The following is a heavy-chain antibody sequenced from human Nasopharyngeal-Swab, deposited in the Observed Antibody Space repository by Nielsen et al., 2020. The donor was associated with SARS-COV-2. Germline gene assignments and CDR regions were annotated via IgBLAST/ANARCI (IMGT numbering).Heavy chain of an antibody. J-gene: IGHJ6*02. Sequence: VRQAPGNGLEWVAVISYDGSNKYYADSVKGRFTISRDNSKNTLYLQMNSLRAEDTAVYYCAIGLGPYYYYGMDVWGQGTTVTVSS. CDR3: AIGLGPYYYYGMDV. CDR2: ISYDGSNK. V-gene: IGHV3-30*03. D-gene: IGHD3/OR15-3a*01.